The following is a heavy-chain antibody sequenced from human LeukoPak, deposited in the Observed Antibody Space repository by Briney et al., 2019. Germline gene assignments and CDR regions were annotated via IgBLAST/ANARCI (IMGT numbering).Heavy chain of an antibody. CDR3: ARDGIDYDSSGYLDY. J-gene: IGHJ4*02. Sequence: GGSLRLSCAASGFTFDDYGMSWVRQAPGKGLEWVSGINWNGGCTGYADSVKGRFTISRDNAKNSLYLQMNSLRAEDAALYYCARDGIDYDSSGYLDYWGQGTLVTVSS. V-gene: IGHV3-20*04. CDR1: GFTFDDYG. CDR2: INWNGGCT. D-gene: IGHD3-22*01.